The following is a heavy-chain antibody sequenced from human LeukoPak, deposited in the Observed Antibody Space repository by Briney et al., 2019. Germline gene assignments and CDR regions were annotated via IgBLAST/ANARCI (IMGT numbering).Heavy chain of an antibody. CDR3: AREKGMDYYDSSGYYF. D-gene: IGHD3-22*01. CDR1: GYTFTDYY. J-gene: IGHJ4*02. CDR2: INPNSCRT. V-gene: IGHV1-2*06. Sequence: ASVNVSCKASGYTFTDYYMHWLRQAPAQGLEWMGRINPNSCRTNYAQQFQGRVTMTKARSISQAHIQLSMLRSDDTAVYYCAREKGMDYYDSSGYYFWGQGTLVTVSS.